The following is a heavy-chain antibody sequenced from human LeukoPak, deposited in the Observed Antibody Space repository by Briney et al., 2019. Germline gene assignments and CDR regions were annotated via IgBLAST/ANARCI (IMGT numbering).Heavy chain of an antibody. D-gene: IGHD6-13*01. CDR3: ARGSWTGSSWDRIWFDP. CDR2: IYYSGST. CDR1: GGSISSGDYY. Sequence: PSETLSLTCTVSGGSISSGDYYWSWIRQPPGKGLEWIGYIYYSGSTYYNPSLKSRVTISVDTSKNQFSLKLSSVTAADTAVYYCARGSWTGSSWDRIWFDPWGQGTLVTVSS. J-gene: IGHJ5*02. V-gene: IGHV4-30-4*08.